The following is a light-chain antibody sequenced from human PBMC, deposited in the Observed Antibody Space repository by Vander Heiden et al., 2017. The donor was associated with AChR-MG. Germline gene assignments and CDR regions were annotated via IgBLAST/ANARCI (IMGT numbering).Light chain of an antibody. J-gene: IGLJ3*02. CDR3: QSYDSSLSGSV. V-gene: IGLV1-40*01. CDR2: GNS. CDR1: SANTGAGYD. Sequence: QSVLTPPPSVSGAPGQRVTISCTGRSANTGAGYDVHGYQQLPGTAPKLLIYGNSNRPSGVPDRFSGSKSGTSASLAITGLQAEDEADYYCQSYDSSLSGSVFGGGTKLTVL.